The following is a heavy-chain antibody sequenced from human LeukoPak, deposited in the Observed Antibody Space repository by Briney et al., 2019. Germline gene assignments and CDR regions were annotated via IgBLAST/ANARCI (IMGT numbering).Heavy chain of an antibody. Sequence: GGSLRLSCAASGFTFSSYAMHWVRQAPGKGLEWVAVISYDGSNKYYADSVKGRFTISRDNSKNTLYLQMNSLRAEDTAVYYCARETGIHYNYGMDVWGQGTTVTVSS. V-gene: IGHV3-30*04. D-gene: IGHD1-14*01. CDR2: ISYDGSNK. CDR3: ARETGIHYNYGMDV. J-gene: IGHJ6*02. CDR1: GFTFSSYA.